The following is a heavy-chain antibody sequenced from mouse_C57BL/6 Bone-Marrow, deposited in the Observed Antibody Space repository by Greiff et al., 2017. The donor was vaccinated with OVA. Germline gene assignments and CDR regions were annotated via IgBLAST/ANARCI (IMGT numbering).Heavy chain of an antibody. CDR2: IDPENGDT. D-gene: IGHD2-3*01. V-gene: IGHV14-4*01. CDR3: TRWSLRDY. Sequence: VQLQQSGAELVRPGASVKLSCTASGFNITDDYMHWVKQRPEQGLEWIGWIDPENGDTEYASKFQGKATITADTSSNTAYLQLSSLTSEDTAVYYCTRWSLRDYWGQGTTLTVSS. J-gene: IGHJ2*01. CDR1: GFNITDDY.